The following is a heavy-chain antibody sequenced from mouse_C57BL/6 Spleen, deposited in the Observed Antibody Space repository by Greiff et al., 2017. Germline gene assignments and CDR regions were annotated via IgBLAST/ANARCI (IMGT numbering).Heavy chain of an antibody. J-gene: IGHJ2*01. CDR3: SPLGRLLFDY. D-gene: IGHD3-3*01. CDR2: INPSSGYT. CDR1: GYTFTSYT. V-gene: IGHV1-4*01. Sequence: QVQLKQSGAELARPGASVKMSCKASGYTFTSYTMHWVKQRPGQGLEWIGYINPSSGYTKSNQKFKDKATLTADKSSSTAYLQLSSLTSEDSAVYYCSPLGRLLFDYWGQGTTLTVSS.